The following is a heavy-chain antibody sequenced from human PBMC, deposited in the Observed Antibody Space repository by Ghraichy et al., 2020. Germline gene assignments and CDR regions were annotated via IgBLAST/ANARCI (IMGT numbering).Heavy chain of an antibody. CDR1: GFSFSNSN. V-gene: IGHV3-48*02. CDR3: ASQGFYYDSTREYYFDY. Sequence: GGSLRLSCAASGFSFSNSNMNWVRQAPGKGLEWISYISSSGSTILYAHSVKGRFTISRDNAKKSLYLQMNYLGDEDTAVYYCASQGFYYDSTREYYFDYWGQGNLVTVSS. D-gene: IGHD3-22*01. CDR2: ISSSGSTI. J-gene: IGHJ4*02.